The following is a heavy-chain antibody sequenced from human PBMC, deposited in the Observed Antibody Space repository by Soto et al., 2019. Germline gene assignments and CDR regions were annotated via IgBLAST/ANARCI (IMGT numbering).Heavy chain of an antibody. CDR3: AKDRDPDGVWDIDF. V-gene: IGHV1-18*01. D-gene: IGHD3-16*01. CDR1: GYTFTTSA. CDR2: ISAYNGNT. J-gene: IGHJ4*02. Sequence: ASVKVSCKASGYTFTTSAISWVRQAPGQGLEWMGWISAYNGNTNYAQKLQGRVTMTTDTSTSTAYMELRSLRSDDTAVYYCAKDRDPDGVWDIDFWGQGTRVTVSS.